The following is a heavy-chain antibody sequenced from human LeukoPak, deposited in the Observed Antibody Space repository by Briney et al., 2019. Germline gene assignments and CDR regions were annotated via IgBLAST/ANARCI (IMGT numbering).Heavy chain of an antibody. D-gene: IGHD5-18*01. V-gene: IGHV4-59*01. Sequence: SETLSLTCTVSGGSISSYYWSWIRQPPGKGLEWIGYIYYSGSTNYNPSLKSRVTISVDTSKNHFSLKLSSVTAEDTAVYYCARAPFLGQVWLFDYWGQGTLVTVSS. J-gene: IGHJ4*02. CDR1: GGSISSYY. CDR3: ARAPFLGQVWLFDY. CDR2: IYYSGST.